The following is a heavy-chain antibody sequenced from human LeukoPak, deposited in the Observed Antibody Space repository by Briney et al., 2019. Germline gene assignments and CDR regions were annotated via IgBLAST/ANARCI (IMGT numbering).Heavy chain of an antibody. V-gene: IGHV4-38-2*02. CDR1: GYSISSGYY. Sequence: SETLSLTCTVSGYSISSGYYWGWIRQPPGKGLEWIGSIYRSGSTYYNPSLKSRVTVSVDTSKNQFSLKLSSVTAADTAVYYCARGEDIVGAQTDWGQGTLVTVSS. CDR2: IYRSGST. CDR3: ARGEDIVGAQTD. J-gene: IGHJ4*02. D-gene: IGHD1-26*01.